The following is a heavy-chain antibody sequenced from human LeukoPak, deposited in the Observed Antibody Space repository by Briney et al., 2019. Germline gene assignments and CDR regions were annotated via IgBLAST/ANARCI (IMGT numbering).Heavy chain of an antibody. CDR1: GFNFGGSA. Sequence: KSGGSLRPSCAASGFNFGGSAMHWVRQASGKGLEWVGRIRSKANSYATAYAASVKGRFTISRDDSKNTAYLQMNSLKTEDTAVYYCTRPDDYGDYWGQGTLVTVSS. CDR3: TRPDDYGDY. V-gene: IGHV3-73*01. J-gene: IGHJ4*02. CDR2: IRSKANSYAT.